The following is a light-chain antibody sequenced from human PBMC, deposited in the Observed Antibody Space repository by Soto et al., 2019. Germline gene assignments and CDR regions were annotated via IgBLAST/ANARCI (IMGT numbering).Light chain of an antibody. V-gene: IGLV2-14*01. CDR2: EVS. Sequence: QSALTQPASVSGSPGQSITISCTGTSSDAGGYNYVSWYQQHPGKAPKLMIYEVSNRPSGVSNRFSGSKSGNTASLTISGLQAEDVADYYCSSYTSSSTLGFGGGTKLTVL. CDR3: SSYTSSSTLG. J-gene: IGLJ2*01. CDR1: SSDAGGYNY.